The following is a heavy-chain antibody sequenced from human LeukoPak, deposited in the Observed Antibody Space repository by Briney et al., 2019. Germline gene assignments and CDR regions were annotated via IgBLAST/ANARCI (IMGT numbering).Heavy chain of an antibody. CDR3: ARDYADYVGYFFFDY. D-gene: IGHD4-17*01. V-gene: IGHV3-23*01. CDR1: GFTFNNYA. J-gene: IGHJ4*02. Sequence: PGGSLTLSCAASGFTFNNYAMNWVRQAPGKGLEWVSSISGGGETTYYDDSAKGRFTISRDNSQNTLYLQVNSLRAEDTAVYYCARDYADYVGYFFFDYWGQGTLVTVSS. CDR2: ISGGGETT.